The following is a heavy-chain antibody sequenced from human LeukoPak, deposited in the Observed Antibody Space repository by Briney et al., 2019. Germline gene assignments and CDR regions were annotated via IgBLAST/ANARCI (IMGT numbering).Heavy chain of an antibody. Sequence: GGSLRLSCAASGLTVSSNYMSWVSQAQGKGLEWVSYISGAGRETYYADSVKGRFTISRDNPKNTLYLQLNSLGDEDTAVYFCAKIDSPRVGWRAPFVYWGQGTLVTVSS. CDR1: GLTVSSNY. V-gene: IGHV3-53*01. CDR2: ISGAGRET. D-gene: IGHD6-19*01. CDR3: AKIDSPRVGWRAPFVY. J-gene: IGHJ4*02.